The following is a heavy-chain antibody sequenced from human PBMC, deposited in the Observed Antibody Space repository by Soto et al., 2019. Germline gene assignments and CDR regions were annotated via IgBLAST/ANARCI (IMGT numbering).Heavy chain of an antibody. CDR2: IYYNGNT. CDR3: TRANWYSEY. V-gene: IGHV4-59*11. D-gene: IGHD7-27*01. CDR1: GGSISNHY. J-gene: IGHJ4*02. Sequence: QVQLQESGPGLVKPSETLSLTCSVSGGSISNHYWSWIRQPPGMGLEWIGYIYYNGNTNYNPSLKSRVNMSVDTSRNQISLKLTTVTAADTAVYYCTRANWYSEYWGQGTLVTVSS.